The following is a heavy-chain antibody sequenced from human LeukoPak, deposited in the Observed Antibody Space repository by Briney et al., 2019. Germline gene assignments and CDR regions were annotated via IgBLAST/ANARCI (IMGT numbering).Heavy chain of an antibody. CDR2: IIPIFGTA. CDR1: GGTFSSYA. Sequence: GPSVKVSCKASGGTFSSYAISWVRQAPGQGLEWMGGIIPIFGTANYAQKFQGRVTITADESTSTAYMELSSLRSEDTAVYYCATTLTTVRYYYMDVWGKGTTVTVSS. V-gene: IGHV1-69*01. D-gene: IGHD4-17*01. CDR3: ATTLTTVRYYYMDV. J-gene: IGHJ6*03.